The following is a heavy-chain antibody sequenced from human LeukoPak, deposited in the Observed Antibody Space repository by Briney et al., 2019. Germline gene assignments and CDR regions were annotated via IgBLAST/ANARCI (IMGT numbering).Heavy chain of an antibody. CDR1: GGSFSGYY. CDR2: INHSGST. D-gene: IGHD3-3*01. CDR3: ARFTHGRVTFFYYMDV. V-gene: IGHV4-34*01. J-gene: IGHJ6*03. Sequence: SETLSLTCAVYGGSFSGYYWSWIRQPPGKGLEWIGEINHSGSTNYNPSLKSRVTISVDTSKSQFSLKLSSVTAADTAVYYCARFTHGRVTFFYYMDVWGKGTTVTVSS.